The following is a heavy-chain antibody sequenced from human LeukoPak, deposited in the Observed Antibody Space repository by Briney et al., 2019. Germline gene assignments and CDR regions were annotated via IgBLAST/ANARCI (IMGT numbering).Heavy chain of an antibody. Sequence: PSETLSLTCTVSGGSISSYYWSWIRQPAGKGLEWIGRIYTSGSTNYNPSLKSRVTMSVDTSKNQFSLKLSSVTAADTAVYYCARSVYYYDSSGDNWFDPWGQGTLVTVSS. CDR2: IYTSGST. D-gene: IGHD3-22*01. J-gene: IGHJ5*02. CDR1: GGSISSYY. V-gene: IGHV4-4*07. CDR3: ARSVYYYDSSGDNWFDP.